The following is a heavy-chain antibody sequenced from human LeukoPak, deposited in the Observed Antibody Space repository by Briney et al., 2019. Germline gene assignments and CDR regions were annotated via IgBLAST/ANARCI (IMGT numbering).Heavy chain of an antibody. CDR3: WSYYPPDFDY. J-gene: IGHJ4*02. Sequence: SETLSLTCAVYGGSLSGYYWSWIRQPPGKGLEWIGEINHSGSTNYNPSVKSRVTISVDTSKNQFSLKLSSVTAADTAVYYCWSYYPPDFDYWGQGTLVTVSS. CDR2: INHSGST. CDR1: GGSLSGYY. D-gene: IGHD1-26*01. V-gene: IGHV4-34*01.